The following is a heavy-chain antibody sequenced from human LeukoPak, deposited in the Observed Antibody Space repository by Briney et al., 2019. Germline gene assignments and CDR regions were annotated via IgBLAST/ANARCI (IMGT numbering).Heavy chain of an antibody. Sequence: GGSLRLSCATSGFTFSRYNMNWVRQAPGKGLEWVSSITSSIYKYYADSMKGRFTISRDNAKNSLYLQMDSLRAEDTAVYYCARDGITMRILEYWGQGTLVTVSS. CDR2: ITSSIYK. CDR3: ARDGITMRILEY. D-gene: IGHD3-10*01. V-gene: IGHV3-21*01. J-gene: IGHJ4*02. CDR1: GFTFSRYN.